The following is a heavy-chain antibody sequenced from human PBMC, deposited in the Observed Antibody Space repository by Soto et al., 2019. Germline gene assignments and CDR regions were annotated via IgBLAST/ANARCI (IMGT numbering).Heavy chain of an antibody. CDR1: GFTFSSYW. CDR3: ASPYSGSYDLFDY. CDR2: IKQDGSEK. J-gene: IGHJ4*02. V-gene: IGHV3-7*03. Sequence: GSLRLSCAASGFTFSSYWMSWVRQAPGKGLEWVANIKQDGSEKYYVDSVKGRFTISRDNAKNSPYLQMNSLRAEDTAVYYCASPYSGSYDLFDYWGQGTLVTVSS. D-gene: IGHD1-26*01.